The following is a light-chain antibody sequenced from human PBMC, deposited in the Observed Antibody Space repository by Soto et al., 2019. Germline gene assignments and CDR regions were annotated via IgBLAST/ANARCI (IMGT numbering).Light chain of an antibody. J-gene: IGKJ3*01. Sequence: EIVLTQSPGPLSLSPGARATLSCRASQSVSSSYLAWYQQKPGQAPRLLIYGASSRATGIPDRFSGSGSGTDFTLTISRLEPEDFAVYYCQQYGSSPRTFGPGTKVDIK. CDR2: GAS. CDR3: QQYGSSPRT. V-gene: IGKV3-20*01. CDR1: QSVSSSY.